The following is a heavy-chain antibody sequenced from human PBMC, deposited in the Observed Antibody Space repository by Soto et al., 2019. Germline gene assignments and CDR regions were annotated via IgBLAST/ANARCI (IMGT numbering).Heavy chain of an antibody. J-gene: IGHJ4*02. V-gene: IGHV4-59*01. Sequence: SETLSLTCTVSGGSISSYYWSWIRQPPGKGLEWIVYIYYSGSTNYNPPLKSRVTISVDTSKKQFSLKLSSVTAADTAVYYCARDSATHRFRFDXWGQGTLVTVSX. CDR1: GGSISSYY. D-gene: IGHD3-10*01. CDR2: IYYSGST. CDR3: ARDSATHRFRFDX.